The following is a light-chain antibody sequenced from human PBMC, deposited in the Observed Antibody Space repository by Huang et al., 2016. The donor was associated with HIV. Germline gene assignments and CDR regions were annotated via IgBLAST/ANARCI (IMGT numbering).Light chain of an antibody. CDR3: QRYDTARRA. J-gene: IGKJ1*01. V-gene: IGKV1-27*01. CDR1: QDIGNF. CDR2: SAS. Sequence: DIQMTQSPPSLSASQGVRVTLTCRASQDIGNFLAWFQQKPGGAPKLLIFSASTLHLGVPSRLTGRRSGTEFTLTITNLQPEDVATYYCQRYDTARRAFGPGTKVDI.